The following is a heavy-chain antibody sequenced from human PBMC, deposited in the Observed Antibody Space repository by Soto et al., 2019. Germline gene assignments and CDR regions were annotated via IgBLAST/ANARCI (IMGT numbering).Heavy chain of an antibody. CDR2: FSLSGDT. V-gene: IGHV4-4*07. CDR1: GYSISCFY. D-gene: IGHD6-25*01. CDR3: AREVKQRLGYYYIGLDV. Sequence: PSETLSVTWAVSGYSISCFYWSWFRPHAGGGLEWIGRFSLSGDTDYNPSLRGRLTMSFDTSKSQFSLRLSSVTAADTAVYYCAREVKQRLGYYYIGLDVWGQGTTVNVS. J-gene: IGHJ6*02.